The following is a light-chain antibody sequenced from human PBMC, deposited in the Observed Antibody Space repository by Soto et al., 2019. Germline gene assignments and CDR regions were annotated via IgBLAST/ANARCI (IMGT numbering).Light chain of an antibody. V-gene: IGKV1-39*01. CDR1: QSISTY. CDR2: AAS. J-gene: IGKJ2*01. Sequence: DIQMTQSPSSLSASVGDRVTITCRASQSISTYLNWYQQRPGKAPKLLIYAASSLQGGVPSRFSGSVSGTSFTLTISSLQPEDFTTYYCRQSYSIPFNFGQGTRLEIK. CDR3: RQSYSIPFN.